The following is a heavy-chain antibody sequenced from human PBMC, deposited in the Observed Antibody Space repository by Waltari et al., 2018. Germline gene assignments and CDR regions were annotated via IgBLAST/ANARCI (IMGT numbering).Heavy chain of an antibody. CDR1: GFTFSSYA. CDR3: AKDGWGSYYGSGSWGHDAFDI. V-gene: IGHV3-23*01. Sequence: EVQLLESGGGLVQPGGSLRLSCAASGFTFSSYAMSWVRPATGKGLEWVSAISGSGGSTYYADSVKGRFTISRDNSKNTLYLQMNSLRAEDTAVYYCAKDGWGSYYGSGSWGHDAFDIWGQGTMVTVSS. D-gene: IGHD3-10*01. CDR2: ISGSGGST. J-gene: IGHJ3*02.